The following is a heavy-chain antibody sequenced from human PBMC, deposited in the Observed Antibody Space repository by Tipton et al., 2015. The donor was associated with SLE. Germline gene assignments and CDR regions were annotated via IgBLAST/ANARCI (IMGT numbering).Heavy chain of an antibody. V-gene: IGHV4-59*01. Sequence: TLSLTCTVSGGSMSSYYWSWIRQPPGKGLEWIGYIYYSGSTNYNPSLKSRVTISVDTSKNQFSLKLSSVTAADTAVYYCARDIDGGNSGPDYWGQGTLVTVSS. J-gene: IGHJ4*02. CDR2: IYYSGST. CDR3: ARDIDGGNSGPDY. D-gene: IGHD4-23*01. CDR1: GGSMSSYY.